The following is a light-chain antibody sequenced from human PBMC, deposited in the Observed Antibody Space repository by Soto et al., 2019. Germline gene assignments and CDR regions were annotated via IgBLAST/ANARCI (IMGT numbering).Light chain of an antibody. J-gene: IGKJ1*01. CDR2: KAS. CDR1: QTISSW. V-gene: IGKV1-5*03. Sequence: DIQMTKSPSTLSGSVGDRVTITCRSSQTISSWLAWYQQKPGKAPTLLIYKASTLKSGVPSRFSGSGSGTEFTLTISSLQPDDFATYYCQPYNSYSEAFGQGTKVDIK. CDR3: QPYNSYSEA.